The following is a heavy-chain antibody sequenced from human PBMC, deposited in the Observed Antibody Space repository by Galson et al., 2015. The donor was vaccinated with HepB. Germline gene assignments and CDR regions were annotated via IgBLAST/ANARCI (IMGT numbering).Heavy chain of an antibody. D-gene: IGHD2-15*01. Sequence: SLRLSCAASGFTFSGSAIHWVRQSSGKGLEWVGRIRVKANNYATAYGASMKGRFTISRDDSKNTAYLQMDSLKPDDTAVYYCRLGYCTGGSCSSGSKDDHWGQGTLVIVSS. CDR1: GFTFSGSA. V-gene: IGHV3-73*01. CDR3: RLGYCTGGSCSSGSKDDH. CDR2: IRVKANNYAT. J-gene: IGHJ4*02.